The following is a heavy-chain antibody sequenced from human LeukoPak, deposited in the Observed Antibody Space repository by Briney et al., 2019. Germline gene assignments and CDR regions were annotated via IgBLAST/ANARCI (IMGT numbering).Heavy chain of an antibody. CDR1: GFTFSSYA. D-gene: IGHD1-1*01. CDR2: LSGSGGST. J-gene: IGHJ4*02. CDR3: AKGSSTNSYYFGS. Sequence: PGGSLRLSCVASGFTFSSYAMSWVRQAPGKGLEWLSGLSGSGGSTYYADSVKGRFTISRDNSKNTLYLQMDTLRAEDTAVYYCAKGSSTNSYYFGSWGPGTPVTVSS. V-gene: IGHV3-23*01.